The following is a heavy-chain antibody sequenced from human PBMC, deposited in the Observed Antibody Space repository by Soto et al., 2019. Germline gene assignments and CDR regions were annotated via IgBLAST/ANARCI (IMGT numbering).Heavy chain of an antibody. CDR3: ARCYYGSGSYYNVGYNWNDVFGLVDWFDP. Sequence: EVQLVQSGAEVKKPGESLRISCKGSGYSFTSYWISWVRQMPGKGLEWMGRIDPSDSYTNYSPSFQGHVTISADKSISTAYLQWSNLKASDTAMYYCARCYYGSGSYYNVGYNWNDVFGLVDWFDPWGQGTLVTVSS. CDR2: IDPSDSYT. J-gene: IGHJ5*02. CDR1: GYSFTSYW. D-gene: IGHD3-10*01. V-gene: IGHV5-10-1*03.